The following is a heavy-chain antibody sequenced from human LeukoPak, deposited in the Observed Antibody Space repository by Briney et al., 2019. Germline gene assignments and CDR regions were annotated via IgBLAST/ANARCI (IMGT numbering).Heavy chain of an antibody. Sequence: SETLSLTCTVSGGSISSYYWSWIRQPPGKGLEWIGYIYYSGSTNHNPSLKSRVTISVDTSKNQFSLKLSSVTAADTAVYYCARDRIAAASHYYYMDVWGKGTTVTVSS. CDR2: IYYSGST. J-gene: IGHJ6*03. V-gene: IGHV4-59*01. D-gene: IGHD6-13*01. CDR1: GGSISSYY. CDR3: ARDRIAAASHYYYMDV.